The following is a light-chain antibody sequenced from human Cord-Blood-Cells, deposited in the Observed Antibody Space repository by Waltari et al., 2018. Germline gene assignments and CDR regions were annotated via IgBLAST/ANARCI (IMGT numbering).Light chain of an antibody. CDR2: WAS. CDR3: QQYYSTPLT. V-gene: IGKV4-1*01. CDR1: PSVLYSSNNKNY. J-gene: IGKJ4*01. Sequence: DIVMTQSPDSLAVSLGGRATINCTSSPSVLYSSNNKNYLAWYQQKPGQPPKLLIYWASTRDSGVPDRFSGSGSGTDFTLTISSLQAEDVAVYYCQQYYSTPLTFGGGTKVEIK.